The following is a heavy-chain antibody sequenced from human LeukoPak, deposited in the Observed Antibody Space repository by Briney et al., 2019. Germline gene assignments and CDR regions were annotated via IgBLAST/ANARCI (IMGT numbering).Heavy chain of an antibody. J-gene: IGHJ4*02. Sequence: PGGSLRPSCEASGFSFSSNYMSWVRQAPGKGLEWVSVIYSGGSTNYADSVKGRFTISRDNSKNTLYLQMNSLRAEDTAVYYCARVRESRYFDWLLFDPGYFDYWGQGTLVTVSS. CDR2: IYSGGST. CDR3: ARVRESRYFDWLLFDPGYFDY. V-gene: IGHV3-53*01. D-gene: IGHD3-9*01. CDR1: GFSFSSNY.